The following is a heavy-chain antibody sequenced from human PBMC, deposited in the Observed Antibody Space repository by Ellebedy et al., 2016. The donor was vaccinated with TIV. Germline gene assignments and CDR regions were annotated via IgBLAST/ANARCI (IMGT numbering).Heavy chain of an antibody. CDR2: ISYDGGDM. CDR3: AKPLTTTPSTELAY. Sequence: GESLKISCAASGFTFGHYGMHWVRQAPGKGLEWVAVISYDGGDMFYADSVKGRFTISRDNYKNTLFLQMNSLRDKDTAVYYCAKPLTTTPSTELAYWGQGTLVTVSS. CDR1: GFTFGHYG. V-gene: IGHV3-30*18. D-gene: IGHD1-14*01. J-gene: IGHJ4*02.